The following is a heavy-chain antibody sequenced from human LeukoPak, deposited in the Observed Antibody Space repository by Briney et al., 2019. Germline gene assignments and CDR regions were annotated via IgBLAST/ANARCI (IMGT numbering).Heavy chain of an antibody. V-gene: IGHV2-5*01. CDR3: AHSYDTGGNYYSRFDY. CDR1: GFSLTISGVG. J-gene: IGHJ4*02. Sequence: GSGPTLVNPTQTLTLTCTFSGFSLTISGVGVGWIRQPPGKALEWLALIYWNDHKPYSPALRSRLTVTKDTSKNQVVLTMTNMDPVDTATYYCAHSYDTGGNYYSRFDYWGQGTLVTVSS. CDR2: IYWNDHK. D-gene: IGHD3-22*01.